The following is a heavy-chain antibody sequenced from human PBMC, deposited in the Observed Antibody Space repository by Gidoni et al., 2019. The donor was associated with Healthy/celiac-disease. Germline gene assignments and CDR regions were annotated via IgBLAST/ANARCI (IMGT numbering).Heavy chain of an antibody. Sequence: QVQLQASGPGLVTPSQTLSLTCTVSGGSISSVGYYWSWIRQHPGKGREWIGYVYYSGSTYYNPALKRRFTISVDTSKNQFSLMLRSVTAADTAVYYWARDNPWFGEFRDAFDIWGQGTMVTVS. J-gene: IGHJ3*02. CDR3: ARDNPWFGEFRDAFDI. D-gene: IGHD3-10*01. CDR1: GGSISSVGYY. V-gene: IGHV4-31*03. CDR2: VYYSGST.